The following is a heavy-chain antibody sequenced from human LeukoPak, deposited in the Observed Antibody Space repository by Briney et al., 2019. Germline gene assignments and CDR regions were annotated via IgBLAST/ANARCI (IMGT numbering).Heavy chain of an antibody. CDR1: GFTFSSYE. Sequence: GGSLRLSCAASGFTFSSYETNWVRQAPGKGLEWVSYISGSGSTIYYADSVKGRFSISRDNAKNSLYLQMNSLRADDTAVYYCARLDASGLDYWGQGTLVTVSS. CDR3: ARLDASGLDY. D-gene: IGHD6-19*01. CDR2: ISGSGSTI. V-gene: IGHV3-48*03. J-gene: IGHJ4*02.